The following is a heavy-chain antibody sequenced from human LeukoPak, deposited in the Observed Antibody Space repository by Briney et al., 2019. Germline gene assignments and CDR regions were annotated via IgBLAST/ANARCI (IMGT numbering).Heavy chain of an antibody. J-gene: IGHJ4*02. Sequence: PGGSLTLSCAASGFTFDDYAMHWVGQAPGRGLEGVSGISWNSGSIGYADSVKGRFTIYRDNAKNSLYLQMNSLRAEDTALYYCAKVHDWGDTAMVYFDYWGQGNLVTVSS. CDR3: AKVHDWGDTAMVYFDY. CDR2: ISWNSGSI. V-gene: IGHV3-9*01. D-gene: IGHD5-18*01. CDR1: GFTFDDYA.